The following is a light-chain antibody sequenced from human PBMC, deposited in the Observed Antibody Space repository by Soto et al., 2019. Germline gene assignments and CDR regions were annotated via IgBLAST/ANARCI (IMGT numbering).Light chain of an antibody. J-gene: IGLJ1*01. CDR1: SSVVGAYNY. CDR3: SSFTSSSTRV. V-gene: IGLV2-14*01. CDR2: DVS. Sequence: QSVLTQSASVSGSPGQSITISCTGTSSVVGAYNYVSWYQQHPGKAPKLIIYDVSNRPSGVSNRFSGSKSGNTASLTISALQAEDEADYYCSSFTSSSTRVFGTGTKVTVL.